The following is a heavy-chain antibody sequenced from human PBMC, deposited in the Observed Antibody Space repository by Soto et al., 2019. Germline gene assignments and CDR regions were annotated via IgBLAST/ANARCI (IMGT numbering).Heavy chain of an antibody. J-gene: IGHJ6*02. CDR1: GGSISSGEYY. CDR2: ISYSGST. V-gene: IGHV4-30-4*01. D-gene: IGHD3-3*01. Sequence: PSETLSLTCTVSGGSISSGEYYWTWIRQPPGKGLEWIGYISYSGSTHYSPSLKSRVSITVDTSKNQFSLNLASVSAEDTAAYYCARTSLTIFGPSNDYYGMGVWGLGTKVTVS. CDR3: ARTSLTIFGPSNDYYGMGV.